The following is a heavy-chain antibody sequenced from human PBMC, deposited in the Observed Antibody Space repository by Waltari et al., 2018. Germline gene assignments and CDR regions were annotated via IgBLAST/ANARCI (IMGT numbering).Heavy chain of an antibody. CDR2: IWYDGSAT. Sequence: QVQVVESGGGVVQPGPSLRLPCEPSGFLFSSHGLHWVRQAPGRGLEWVGVIWYDGSATFYADSVRGRFTISRDNAKNTLYLQMNTLTAEDAGMYYCARDRSFWSGYHAMDVWGQGTSVTVSS. V-gene: IGHV3-33*01. J-gene: IGHJ6*02. CDR1: GFLFSSHG. CDR3: ARDRSFWSGYHAMDV. D-gene: IGHD3-3*01.